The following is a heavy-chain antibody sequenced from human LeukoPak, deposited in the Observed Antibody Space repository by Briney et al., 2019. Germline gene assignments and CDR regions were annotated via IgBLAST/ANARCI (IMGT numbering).Heavy chain of an antibody. Sequence: GGSLRLSCAASGFTFSSYAMHWVRQAPGKGLEWVAVISYDGSNKYYADSVKGRLTISGDNSKNTLYLQMNSLRAEDTAAYYCARASLGYCSGGSCYPGFDFDYWGQGTLVTVSS. V-gene: IGHV3-30*04. D-gene: IGHD2-15*01. CDR3: ARASLGYCSGGSCYPGFDFDY. CDR1: GFTFSSYA. J-gene: IGHJ4*02. CDR2: ISYDGSNK.